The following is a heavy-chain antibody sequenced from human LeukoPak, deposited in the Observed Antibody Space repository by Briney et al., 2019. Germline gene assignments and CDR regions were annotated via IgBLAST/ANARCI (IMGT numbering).Heavy chain of an antibody. CDR2: ISSSSSYT. Sequence: GGSLRLSSAASGFTFSDYYMSWIRQAPGKGLEWVSYISSSSSYTNYADSVKGRFTISRDNAKNSLYLQMNSLRAEDTAVYYCARFQGGAVAGIDYWGQGTLVTVSS. CDR3: ARFQGGAVAGIDY. D-gene: IGHD6-19*01. V-gene: IGHV3-11*06. J-gene: IGHJ4*02. CDR1: GFTFSDYY.